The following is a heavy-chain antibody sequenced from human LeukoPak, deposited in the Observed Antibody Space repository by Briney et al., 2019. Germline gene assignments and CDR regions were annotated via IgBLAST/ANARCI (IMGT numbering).Heavy chain of an antibody. CDR1: GFTFSSYG. V-gene: IGHV3-30*02. CDR2: IQYDGSDK. CDR3: VKDKSSSSSSGLKYYIDY. J-gene: IGHJ4*02. D-gene: IGHD6-6*01. Sequence: PGGSLRLSCSASGFTFSSYGIHWVRQAPGKGLEWVAFIQYDGSDKYYADSVKGRFTISRDNSKNTLYLQMNRLRPEDTAVYYCVKDKSSSSSSGLKYYIDYWGQGTLVIVSS.